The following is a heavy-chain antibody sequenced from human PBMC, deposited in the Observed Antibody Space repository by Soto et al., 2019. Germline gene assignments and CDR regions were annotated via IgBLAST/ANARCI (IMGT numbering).Heavy chain of an antibody. D-gene: IGHD3-16*01. CDR2: IIPLFGTT. CDR1: GGYCNNRQTLNSYP. J-gene: IGHJ6*02. V-gene: IGHV1-69*06. Sequence: QVQVVQAGAEGKRPGSSVNVSCKASGGYCNNRQTLNSYPISWVRQAPGQGLEWMGGIIPLFGTTNYAQRFQGRVTITADKSTSTTYLELNKVTYDDTAVYYCAKSWGGEISYYYYAMDVWGQGTKVTVSS. CDR3: AKSWGGEISYYYYAMDV.